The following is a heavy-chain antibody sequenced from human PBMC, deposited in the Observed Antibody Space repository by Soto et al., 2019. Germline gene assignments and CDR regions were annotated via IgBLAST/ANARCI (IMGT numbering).Heavy chain of an antibody. CDR3: ARHSAGYSYRGRPLDY. CDR1: GGTFSSYA. CDR2: IIPIFGTA. D-gene: IGHD5-18*01. Sequence: GASVKVSCKASGGTFSSYAISWVRQAPGQGLEWMGGIIPIFGTANYAQKFQGRVTITADESTSTAYMELSSLRSEDTAVYYCARHSAGYSYRGRPLDYWGQGTLVIVSS. J-gene: IGHJ4*02. V-gene: IGHV1-69*13.